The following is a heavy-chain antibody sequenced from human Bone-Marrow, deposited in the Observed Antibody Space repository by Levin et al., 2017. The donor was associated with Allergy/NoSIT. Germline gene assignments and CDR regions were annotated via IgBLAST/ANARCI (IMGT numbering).Heavy chain of an antibody. Sequence: KAGGSLRLSCAASGFTFSNAFMSWVRQAPGKGLEWVAQIKRHIDGGATDYAAPVKGRFTISRDDSRDTLYLQMNSLKSEDTAVYYCAAGAGKTNSDDWGQGTLVTVSS. CDR1: GFTFSNAF. V-gene: IGHV3-15*01. CDR2: IKRHIDGGAT. D-gene: IGHD3-10*01. J-gene: IGHJ4*02. CDR3: AAGAGKTNSDD.